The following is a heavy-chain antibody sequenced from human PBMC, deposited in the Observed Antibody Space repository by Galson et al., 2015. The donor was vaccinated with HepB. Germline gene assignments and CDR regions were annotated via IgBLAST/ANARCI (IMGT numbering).Heavy chain of an antibody. D-gene: IGHD3-9*01. J-gene: IGHJ6*02. CDR2: ISAYNGNT. Sequence: SVKVSCKASGYTFTSYGISWVRQAPGQGLEWMGWISAYNGNTNYAQKLQGRVTMTTDTSTSTAYMELRSLRSDDTAVYYCARQGDFDWLLLNGMDVWGQGTTVTVSS. CDR1: GYTFTSYG. V-gene: IGHV1-18*04. CDR3: ARQGDFDWLLLNGMDV.